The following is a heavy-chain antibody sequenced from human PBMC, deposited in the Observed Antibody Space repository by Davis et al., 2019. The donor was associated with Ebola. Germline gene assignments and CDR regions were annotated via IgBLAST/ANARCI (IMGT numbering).Heavy chain of an antibody. V-gene: IGHV4-59*08. D-gene: IGHD4-23*01. Sequence: MPSEILSLTCTVSGGSISSSYWSWIRQAPGKGLEWIGYIYYSGSTNYNPSLKSRVTMSVDTSKKQFSLKVSSVTAADTGVYYCARHLSYGGNPGKYYFDYWGQGTLVTVSS. CDR2: IYYSGST. CDR3: ARHLSYGGNPGKYYFDY. J-gene: IGHJ4*02. CDR1: GGSISSSY.